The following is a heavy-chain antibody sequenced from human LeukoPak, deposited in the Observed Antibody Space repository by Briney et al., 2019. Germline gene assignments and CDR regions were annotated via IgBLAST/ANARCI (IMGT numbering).Heavy chain of an antibody. CDR3: ARGCRGSGYDLIVRGYYFDY. J-gene: IGHJ4*02. CDR2: IYYSGST. Sequence: SETLSLTCTVSGGSISSSSYYWGRIRQPPGKGLEWIGSIYYSGSTYYNPSLKSRVTISVDTSKNQFSLKLSSVTAADTAVYYCARGCRGSGYDLIVRGYYFDYWGQGTLVTVSS. D-gene: IGHD5-12*01. CDR1: GGSISSSSYY. V-gene: IGHV4-39*01.